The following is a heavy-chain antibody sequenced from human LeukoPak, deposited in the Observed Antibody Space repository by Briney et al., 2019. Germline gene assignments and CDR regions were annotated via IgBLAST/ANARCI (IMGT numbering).Heavy chain of an antibody. CDR2: IYPGDSDT. CDR1: GYRFTNYW. V-gene: IGHV5-51*01. Sequence: GESLKISCKGFGYRFTNYWIGWVRQLPGKGLEWMGIIYPGDSDTRYSPSFQGQVTMSADKSISPAYLQWSSLRASDTAIYYCARQTDDDYSDYWGQGTLVTVSS. D-gene: IGHD3-3*01. J-gene: IGHJ4*02. CDR3: ARQTDDDYSDY.